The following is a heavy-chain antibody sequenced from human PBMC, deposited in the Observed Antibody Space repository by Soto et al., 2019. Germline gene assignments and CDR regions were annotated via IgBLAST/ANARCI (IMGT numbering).Heavy chain of an antibody. D-gene: IGHD6-19*01. CDR3: AREGAVACTVYFYLFYGMDV. Sequence: GSLRLSCAASGFTFSTYSMNWVRQAPGKGLEWVSSISSSSSYIYYADSVKGRFTISRDNAKNSLSLQMNSLRDEDTAVYYCAREGAVACTVYFYLFYGMDVWCQGPTVTVSS. V-gene: IGHV3-21*01. CDR2: ISSSSSYI. J-gene: IGHJ6*02. CDR1: GFTFSTYS.